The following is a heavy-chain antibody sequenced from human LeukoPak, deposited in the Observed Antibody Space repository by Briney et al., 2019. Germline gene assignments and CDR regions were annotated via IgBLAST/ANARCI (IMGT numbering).Heavy chain of an antibody. V-gene: IGHV4-39*01. CDR2: IYYSGST. D-gene: IGHD3-16*02. J-gene: IGHJ4*02. Sequence: SETLSLTCTVSDGSISSSSYYWGWIRQPPGKGLEWIGSIYYSGSTYYNPSLKSRVTISVDTSKNQFSLKLSSVTAADTAVYYCARQGAGSYVWGSYRYSRSAYVFDYWGQGTLVTVSS. CDR3: ARQGAGSYVWGSYRYSRSAYVFDY. CDR1: DGSISSSSYY.